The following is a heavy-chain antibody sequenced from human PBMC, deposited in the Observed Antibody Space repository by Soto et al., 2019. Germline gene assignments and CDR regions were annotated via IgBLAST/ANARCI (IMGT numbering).Heavy chain of an antibody. CDR1: GFTFDDYA. CDR2: ISWNSGSI. D-gene: IGHD6-13*01. CDR3: AKAPGPKQLVPNYFDY. Sequence: PGGSLRLSCAASGFTFDDYAMHWVRQAPGKGLEWVSGISWNSGSIGYADSVKGRFTVSRDNAKNSLYLRMNSLRAEDTALYYCAKAPGPKQLVPNYFDYWGKGMLVTVSS. J-gene: IGHJ4*02. V-gene: IGHV3-9*01.